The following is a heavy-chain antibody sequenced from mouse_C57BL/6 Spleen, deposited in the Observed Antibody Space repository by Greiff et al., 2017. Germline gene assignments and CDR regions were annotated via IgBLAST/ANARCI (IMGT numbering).Heavy chain of an antibody. J-gene: IGHJ4*01. CDR1: GFTFTDYY. CDR2: IRNKANGYTT. V-gene: IGHV7-3*01. CDR3: ARYNYYGSSYGSYAMYC. D-gene: IGHD1-1*01. Sequence: VKLKESGGGLVQPGGSLSLSCAASGFTFTDYYMSWVRQPPGKALEWLGFIRNKANGYTTEYSASVKGRVTISRDNSQSILYLQMNALGAEDSATYYCARYNYYGSSYGSYAMYCWGQGTSVTVSS.